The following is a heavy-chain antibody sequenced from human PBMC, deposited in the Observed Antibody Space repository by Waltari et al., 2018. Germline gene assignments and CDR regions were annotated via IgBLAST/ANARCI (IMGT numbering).Heavy chain of an antibody. J-gene: IGHJ5*02. CDR2: IYSGGST. Sequence: EVQLLESGGGLVQPGGSLRLSCAASGFTFSSYAMSWVRQAPGKGMEWVSVIYSGGSTYYADSGKGRFTISRDNSKNTLYLQMNSLRAEDTAVYYCAKDRAATYNWFDPWGQGTLVIVSS. D-gene: IGHD2-15*01. V-gene: IGHV3-23*03. CDR1: GFTFSSYA. CDR3: AKDRAATYNWFDP.